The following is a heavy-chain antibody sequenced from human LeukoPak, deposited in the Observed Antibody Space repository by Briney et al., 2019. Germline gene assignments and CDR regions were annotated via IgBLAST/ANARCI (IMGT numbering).Heavy chain of an antibody. D-gene: IGHD1-26*01. CDR3: ARGRGVGATALDY. J-gene: IGHJ4*02. CDR2: IYSGGST. V-gene: IGHV3-53*01. CDR1: GFTVSSNY. Sequence: GGSLRLSCAASGFTVSSNYMSWVRQAPGKGLEWVSVIYSGGSTYYADSVKGRFTISRDNSKSTLYIQMNSLRAEDTAVYYCARGRGVGATALDYWGQGTLVTVSS.